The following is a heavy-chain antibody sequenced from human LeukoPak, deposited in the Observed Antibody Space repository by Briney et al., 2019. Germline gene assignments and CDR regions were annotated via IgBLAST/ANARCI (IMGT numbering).Heavy chain of an antibody. J-gene: IGHJ6*03. D-gene: IGHD5-18*01. CDR1: GGSISDFY. V-gene: IGHV4-4*07. CDR3: ARDSPAGYIRGQEHYYYYMDV. CDR2: IFADEDT. Sequence: RPSETLSLTRTVSGGSISDFYWAWIRQPADKGLEYIGRIFADEDTKYNPNLNPSLKSRVSMSADTSKNQVSLKLTSVTAADTAVYYCARDSPAGYIRGQEHYYYYMDVWGKGTTVTVSS.